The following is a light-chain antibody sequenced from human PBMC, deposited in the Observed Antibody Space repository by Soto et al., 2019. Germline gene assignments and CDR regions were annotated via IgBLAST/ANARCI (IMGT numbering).Light chain of an antibody. CDR1: QSVSSSY. V-gene: IGKV3-20*01. CDR2: GAS. CDR3: QQYSSSWT. Sequence: EIVLTQSPGTLSLSPGERATLSCRASQSVSSSYLAWYQQKPGQAPRLLIHGASSRATGIPDRFSGSGSGTDFTLTISRLEPEDFAVYYCQQYSSSWTFGQGTKVDIK. J-gene: IGKJ1*01.